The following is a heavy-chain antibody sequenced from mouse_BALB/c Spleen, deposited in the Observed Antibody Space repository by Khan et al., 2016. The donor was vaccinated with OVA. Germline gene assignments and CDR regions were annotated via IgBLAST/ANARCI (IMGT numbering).Heavy chain of an antibody. J-gene: IGHJ3*01. CDR2: ISTYYGDA. CDR3: ERGGGGDRFVY. CDR1: GYTFTDFT. Sequence: QVQLQQSGAELVRPGVSVKISCKGSGYTFTDFTMHWVKQSHAKSLEWIGVISTYYGDATYNQKFKGKATMTVDKSSSTAYMELARLTSEDSAIFKGERGGGGDRFVYWGQGTLVTVSA. V-gene: IGHV1S137*01.